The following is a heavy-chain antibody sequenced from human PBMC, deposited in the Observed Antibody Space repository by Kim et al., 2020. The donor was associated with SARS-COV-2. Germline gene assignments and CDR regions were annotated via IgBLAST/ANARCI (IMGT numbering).Heavy chain of an antibody. J-gene: IGHJ6*02. Sequence: GGSLRLSCAASGFTFSSYAMHWVRQAPGKGLEWVAVISYDGSNKYYADSVKGRFTISRDNSKNTLYLQMNSLRAEDTAVYYYARVGPDWNLYGMDVWGQGTTVTVSS. V-gene: IGHV3-30-3*01. CDR2: ISYDGSNK. CDR3: ARVGPDWNLYGMDV. CDR1: GFTFSSYA. D-gene: IGHD1-1*01.